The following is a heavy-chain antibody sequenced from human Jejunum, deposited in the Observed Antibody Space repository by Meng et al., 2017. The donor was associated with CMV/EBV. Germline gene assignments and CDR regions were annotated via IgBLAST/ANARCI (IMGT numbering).Heavy chain of an antibody. V-gene: IGHV4-34*01. Sequence: LSLTCSGYGGSFSGYYWSWIRQPPGKGLEWIGEINHSGSTNYIPSLKSRVTMSVDTSKNQFSLKLSSVAAADTAVYYCARMPSNTIDYWGQGTLVTVSS. D-gene: IGHD2-2*01. CDR3: ARMPSNTIDY. CDR1: GGSFSGYY. J-gene: IGHJ4*02. CDR2: INHSGST.